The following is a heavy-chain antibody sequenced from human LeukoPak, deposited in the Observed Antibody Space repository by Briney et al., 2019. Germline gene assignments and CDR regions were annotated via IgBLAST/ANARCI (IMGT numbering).Heavy chain of an antibody. CDR2: IYYSGST. Sequence: ASETLSLTCTVSGGSISSYYWSWIRQPPGKGLEWIGYIYYSGSTNYNPSLKSRVTISVDTSKNQFSLKLSSVTAADTAVYYCAREGNYYSDSSGYPIWGQGTLVTVSS. CDR3: AREGNYYSDSSGYPI. D-gene: IGHD3-22*01. V-gene: IGHV4-59*01. CDR1: GGSISSYY. J-gene: IGHJ4*02.